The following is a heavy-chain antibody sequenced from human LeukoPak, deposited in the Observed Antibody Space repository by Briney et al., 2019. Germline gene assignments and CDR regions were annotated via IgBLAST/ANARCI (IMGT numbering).Heavy chain of an antibody. V-gene: IGHV4-39*07. Sequence: PSETLSLTCTVSGGSISSSSYYWGWIRQPPGKGLEWIGSIYYSGSTYYNPSLKSRVTISVDTSKNQFSLKLSSVTAADTAVYYCASSSYMCPDGYWGQGTLVTVSS. D-gene: IGHD2-21*01. CDR2: IYYSGST. CDR3: ASSSYMCPDGY. J-gene: IGHJ4*02. CDR1: GGSISSSSYY.